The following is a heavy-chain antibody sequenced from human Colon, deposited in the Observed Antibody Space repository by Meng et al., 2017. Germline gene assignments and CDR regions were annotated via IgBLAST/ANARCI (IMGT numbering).Heavy chain of an antibody. J-gene: IGHJ4*02. D-gene: IGHD4-23*01. CDR3: ARHGGYYQDY. V-gene: IGHV4-4*02. CDR2: IDHRGDP. Sequence: QLLETGQGLVKPSGTLSLTFAVSGGSITTNGYWSWVRQSPEKGLEWIGQIDHRGDPYYNPSLKSRVTMSVDRSKSQVSLQLTSVTAADTAVYYCARHGGYYQDYWGQGTLVTVSS. CDR1: GGSITTNGY.